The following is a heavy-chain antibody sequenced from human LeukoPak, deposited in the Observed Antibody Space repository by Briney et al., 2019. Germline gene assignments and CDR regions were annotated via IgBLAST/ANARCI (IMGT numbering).Heavy chain of an antibody. CDR2: IYTSGST. Sequence: SETLSLTCTVSGGSISSYYWSWIRQPAGKGLEWIERIYTSGSTNYNPSLKSRVTMSVDTSKNQFSLKLSSVTAADTAVYYCARNGGYEGTHAILRRGYVGEFDYWGQGTLVTVST. J-gene: IGHJ4*02. CDR3: ARNGGYEGTHAILRRGYVGEFDY. V-gene: IGHV4-4*07. CDR1: GGSISSYY. D-gene: IGHD5-12*01.